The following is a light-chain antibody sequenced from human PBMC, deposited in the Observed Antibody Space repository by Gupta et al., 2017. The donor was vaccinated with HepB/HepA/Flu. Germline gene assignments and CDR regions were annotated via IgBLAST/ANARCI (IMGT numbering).Light chain of an antibody. CDR1: SSNIVAAYD. CDR2: DDN. CDR3: QSYDNIVNGYV. V-gene: IGLV1-40*01. Sequence: QSVLTQPPSVSGAPGQTVTISCTGGSSNIVAAYDIHWYQHLPGTAPKLLIYDDNKRPSGVPDRFSGSKSGTSASLVITGLRAEDDADYYCQSYDNIVNGYVFGTGTKVNVL. J-gene: IGLJ1*01.